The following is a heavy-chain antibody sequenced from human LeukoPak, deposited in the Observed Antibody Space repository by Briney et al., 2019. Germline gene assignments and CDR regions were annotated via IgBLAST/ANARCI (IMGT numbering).Heavy chain of an antibody. J-gene: IGHJ4*02. Sequence: PSETLSLTCTVSGGSISSYYWSWIRQPPGKGLEWIGYIYYSGSTNCNPSPKSRVTISVDTSKNQFSLKLSSVTAADTAVYYCARVYYDSSGYHLAFDYWGQGTLVTVSS. V-gene: IGHV4-59*01. CDR1: GGSISSYY. D-gene: IGHD3-22*01. CDR3: ARVYYDSSGYHLAFDY. CDR2: IYYSGST.